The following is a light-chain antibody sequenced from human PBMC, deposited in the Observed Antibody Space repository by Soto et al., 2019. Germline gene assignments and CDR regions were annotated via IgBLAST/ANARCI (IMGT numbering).Light chain of an antibody. CDR3: QQYNSYPCT. J-gene: IGKJ1*01. Sequence: DIPMTQSPSTLSASVGDRVTITCRASQSISSWLAWYQQKPGKAPKLLIYKASGLQSGVPSRFSGSGSGTEFTLTISSLQPDDFASYYCQQYNSYPCTFGQGAKVEIK. CDR2: KAS. V-gene: IGKV1-5*03. CDR1: QSISSW.